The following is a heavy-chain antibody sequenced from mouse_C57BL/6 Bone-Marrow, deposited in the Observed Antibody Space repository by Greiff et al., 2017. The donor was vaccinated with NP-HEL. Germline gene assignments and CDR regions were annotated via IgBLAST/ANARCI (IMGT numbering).Heavy chain of an antibody. CDR2: IYPENGDT. Sequence: EVQLQQSGAELVRPGASVKLSCTASGFNIQDDYMHWVKQRPEQGLEWIGWIYPENGDTEYASKFQGKATITADTSSNTASRQLSSLTSEDTAVYYCTTAITTVVAPLRGWGQGTTLTVSS. CDR1: GFNIQDDY. V-gene: IGHV14-4*01. CDR3: TTAITTVVAPLRG. D-gene: IGHD1-1*01. J-gene: IGHJ2*01.